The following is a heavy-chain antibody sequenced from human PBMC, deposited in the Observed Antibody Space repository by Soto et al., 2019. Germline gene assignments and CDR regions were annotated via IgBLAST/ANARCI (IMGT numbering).Heavy chain of an antibody. V-gene: IGHV4-31*03. CDR3: AREGVLSAALDY. D-gene: IGHD2-15*01. Sequence: PSETLSLTCTVSGGSISSGGYYWSWIRQHPGKGLEWIGYIYYSGSTYYNPSLKSRVTISVDTSKNQFSLKLSSVTAADTAVYYCAREGVLSAALDYWGQGTLVTVSS. CDR1: GGSISSGGYY. J-gene: IGHJ4*02. CDR2: IYYSGST.